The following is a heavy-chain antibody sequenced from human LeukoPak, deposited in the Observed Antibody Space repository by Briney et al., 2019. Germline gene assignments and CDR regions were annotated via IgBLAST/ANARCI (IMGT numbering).Heavy chain of an antibody. J-gene: IGHJ4*02. D-gene: IGHD6-13*01. CDR3: AKETGYSSSWYGFDY. CDR1: GFTFSSYA. Sequence: GGSLRLSCAASGFTFSSYAMSWVRQAPGKGLEWVSAISGSGGSTYYADSVKGRSTIFRDNSKNTLYLQMNSLRAEDTAVYYCAKETGYSSSWYGFDYWGQGTLVTVSS. V-gene: IGHV3-23*01. CDR2: ISGSGGST.